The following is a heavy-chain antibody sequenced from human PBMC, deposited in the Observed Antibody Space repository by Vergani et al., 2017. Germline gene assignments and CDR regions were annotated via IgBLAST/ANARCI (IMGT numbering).Heavy chain of an antibody. D-gene: IGHD6-13*01. J-gene: IGHJ6*02. V-gene: IGHV3-11*05. CDR1: GGSISSSN. CDR3: AKAESSSWANYYYYYGMDV. CDR2: ISSSSSYT. Sequence: QVQLQESGPGLVKPSGTLSLTCAVSGGSISSSNWWSWVRQPPGKGLEWVSYISSSSSYTNYADSVKGRFTISRDNAKNSLYLQMNSLRAEDTAVYYCAKAESSSWANYYYYYGMDVWGQGTTVTVSS.